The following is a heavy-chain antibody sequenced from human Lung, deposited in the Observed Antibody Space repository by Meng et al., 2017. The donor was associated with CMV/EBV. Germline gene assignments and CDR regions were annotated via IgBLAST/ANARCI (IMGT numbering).Heavy chain of an antibody. V-gene: IGHV3-30-3*01. CDR2: ISYDGSNT. J-gene: IGHJ3*02. D-gene: IGHD5-18*01. CDR1: GFTFSSYA. Sequence: SCAASGFTFSSYAMHWVRQAPGKGLEWVAVISYDGSNTYYADSVKGRFTISRDNSKNTLYLQMNSLRAEDTAVYYCARGKRYSYGYRFHLYDAFDIXGQGXMVTVSS. CDR3: ARGKRYSYGYRFHLYDAFDI.